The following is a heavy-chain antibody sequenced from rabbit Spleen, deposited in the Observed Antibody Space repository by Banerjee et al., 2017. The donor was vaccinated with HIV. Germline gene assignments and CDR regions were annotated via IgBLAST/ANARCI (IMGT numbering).Heavy chain of an antibody. V-gene: IGHV1S45*01. D-gene: IGHD6-1*01. CDR1: GFSFSSSDY. CDR3: ARASYSYDYDFIIYPTYFAL. J-gene: IGHJ4*01. Sequence: QEQLVESGGGLVKPGASLTLICTASGFSFSSSDYMCWVRQAPGKGLEWISCIAGSSSGFTYSATWAKGRFTCSKTSSTTVTLQMTSPTAADTATYFCARASYSYDYDFIIYPTYFALWGQGTLVTVS. CDR2: IAGSSSGFT.